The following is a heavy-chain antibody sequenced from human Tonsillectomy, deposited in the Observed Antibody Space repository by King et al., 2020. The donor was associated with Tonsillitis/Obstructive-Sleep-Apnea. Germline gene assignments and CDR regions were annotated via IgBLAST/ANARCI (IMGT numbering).Heavy chain of an antibody. CDR2: IYYSGST. J-gene: IGHJ6*03. Sequence: VPLQESGPGLVKPSETLSLTCTVSGGSISSYYWSWIRQPPGKGLEWIGYIYYSGSTNYNPSLKSRVTISVDTSKNQFSLKLSSVTAADTAVYYCARDSIGYCSGGSCYPDFYMDVWGKGTTVTVSS. V-gene: IGHV4-59*01. D-gene: IGHD2-15*01. CDR3: ARDSIGYCSGGSCYPDFYMDV. CDR1: GGSISSYY.